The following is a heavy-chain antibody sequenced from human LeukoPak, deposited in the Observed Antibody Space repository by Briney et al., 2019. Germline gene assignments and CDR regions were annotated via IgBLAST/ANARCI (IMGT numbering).Heavy chain of an antibody. CDR2: INPNSGGT. J-gene: IGHJ4*02. CDR1: GYTFTGYY. D-gene: IGHD6-13*01. Sequence: GASVTVSCKASGYTFTGYYMQWVRQAPGQGLEWMGWINPNSGGTNYAQKFQGRVTMTRDTSISTAYMELSRLRSDATAVYYCARALTGSGDRSAADYWGQGTLVTVSS. V-gene: IGHV1-2*02. CDR3: ARALTGSGDRSAADY.